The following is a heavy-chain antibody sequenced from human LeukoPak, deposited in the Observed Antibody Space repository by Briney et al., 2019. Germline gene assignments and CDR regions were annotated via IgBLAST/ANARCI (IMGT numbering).Heavy chain of an antibody. J-gene: IGHJ4*02. Sequence: GGSLRLSCAASGFTFSSYAMSWVRQAPGKGLEWVSAISGSGGSTYYADSVKGRFTISRDNSKNTLYLQMNSLRSEDTAVYYCATPHFWSGYYTIHRGLPFDYWGQGTLVTVSS. CDR2: ISGSGGST. CDR3: ATPHFWSGYYTIHRGLPFDY. CDR1: GFTFSSYA. D-gene: IGHD3-3*02. V-gene: IGHV3-23*01.